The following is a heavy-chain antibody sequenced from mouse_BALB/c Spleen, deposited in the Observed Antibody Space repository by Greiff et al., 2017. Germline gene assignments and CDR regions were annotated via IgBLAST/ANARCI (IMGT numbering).Heavy chain of an antibody. D-gene: IGHD2-3*01. V-gene: IGHV7-3*02. CDR1: GFTFTDYY. CDR2: IRNKAYGYTT. CDR3: SRDKGGLLFDY. Sequence: EVQGVESGGGLVQPGGSLRLSCTTSGFTFTDYYMNWVRQPPGKALEWLAFIRNKAYGYTTEYSASVKGRFTISRDNSQNILYLQMNTLRVEDSATYYCSRDKGGLLFDYWGQGTTLTVSS. J-gene: IGHJ2*01.